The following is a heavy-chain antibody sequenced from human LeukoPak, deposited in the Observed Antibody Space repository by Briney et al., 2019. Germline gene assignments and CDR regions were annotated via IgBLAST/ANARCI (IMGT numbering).Heavy chain of an antibody. CDR3: ARRAGYTGSWYEY. V-gene: IGHV4-61*01. J-gene: IGHJ4*02. CDR1: SGSDNSGSYY. D-gene: IGHD6-13*01. CDR2: IYYSGST. Sequence: SETLSLTCTVSSGSDNSGSYYWNWIRQPPGKGLEWIGYIYYSGSTNYNPSLKSRVTISVDTAKNQLSLKLSSVTAADAAVYYCARRAGYTGSWYEYWGQGTLVTVSS.